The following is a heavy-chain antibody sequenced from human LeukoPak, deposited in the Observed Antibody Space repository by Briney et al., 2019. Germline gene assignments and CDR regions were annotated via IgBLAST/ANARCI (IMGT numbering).Heavy chain of an antibody. CDR1: GFTFSNSA. V-gene: IGHV1-58*02. D-gene: IGHD1-14*01. Sequence: ASVKVSCKASGFTFSNSAMQWVRQARGQRLEWIGWIVVGSGNTDYAQKFQERVTMTRHMSTGTAYMELSSLRSEDTAVYYCAADNQQIAVWGQGTLVTVSS. J-gene: IGHJ4*02. CDR3: AADNQQIAV. CDR2: IVVGSGNT.